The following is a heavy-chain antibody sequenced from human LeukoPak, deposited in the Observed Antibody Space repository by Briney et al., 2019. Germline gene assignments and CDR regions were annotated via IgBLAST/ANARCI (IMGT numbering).Heavy chain of an antibody. J-gene: IGHJ5*02. CDR2: IYYTGST. CDR1: GGSISSSSYY. D-gene: IGHD7-27*01. CDR3: AGLLNGGVSHWFDP. Sequence: SETLSLTCTVSGGSISSSSYYWGWIRQPPGKGLEWIGTIYYTGSTYYKSSLKSRVTISVDTSKNQFSLRLSSVTAADTAVYFCAGLLNGGVSHWFDPWGQGTLATVSS. V-gene: IGHV4-39*01.